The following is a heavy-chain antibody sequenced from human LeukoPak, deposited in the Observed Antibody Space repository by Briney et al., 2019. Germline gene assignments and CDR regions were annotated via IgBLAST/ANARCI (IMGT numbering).Heavy chain of an antibody. J-gene: IGHJ6*02. CDR2: ISYDGSNK. V-gene: IGHV3-30*18. Sequence: GGSLRLSCAASGFTFSSYGMHWVRQAPGKGLEWVAVISYDGSNKYYADSVKGRFTISRDNSKNTLYLQMNSLRAEDTAVYYCAKASSGWLTYYYGRDVWGQGTTVTVSS. CDR1: GFTFSSYG. D-gene: IGHD6-19*01. CDR3: AKASSGWLTYYYGRDV.